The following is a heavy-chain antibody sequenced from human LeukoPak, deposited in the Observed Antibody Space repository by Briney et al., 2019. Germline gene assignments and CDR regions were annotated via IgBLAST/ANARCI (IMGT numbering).Heavy chain of an antibody. J-gene: IGHJ4*02. Sequence: SETLSLTCTVSGGSISSGGYYWSWIRQHPGKGLGWIGYIYYSGSTYYNPSLKSRVTISVDTSKNQFSLKLSSVTAADTAVYYCARGRSRGSYFDYWGQGTLVTVSS. CDR2: IYYSGST. CDR3: ARGRSRGSYFDY. D-gene: IGHD1-26*01. CDR1: GGSISSGGYY. V-gene: IGHV4-31*03.